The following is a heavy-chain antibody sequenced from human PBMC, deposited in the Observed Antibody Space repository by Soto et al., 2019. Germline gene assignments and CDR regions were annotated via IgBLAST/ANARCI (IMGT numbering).Heavy chain of an antibody. CDR2: ISAYNGNT. D-gene: IGHD6-19*01. CDR3: SRVPIAVAGYFDY. J-gene: IGHJ4*02. CDR1: GYTFTSYG. V-gene: IGHV1-18*04. Sequence: ASVNVSCTSSGYTFTSYGISWVRQTPGQGLEWMGWISAYNGNTNYAQKLQGRVTMTTDTSTSTAYMELRSLRSDDTAVYYCSRVPIAVAGYFDYWGQGTLVTVSS.